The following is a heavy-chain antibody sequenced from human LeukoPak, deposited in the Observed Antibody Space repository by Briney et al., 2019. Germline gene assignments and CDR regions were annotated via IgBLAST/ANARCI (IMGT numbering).Heavy chain of an antibody. J-gene: IGHJ4*02. CDR2: ISYDGSNK. D-gene: IGHD2-15*01. CDR1: GFTFSSYA. Sequence: GGSLRLSCAASGFTFSSYAMHWVRQAPGKGLEWVAVISYDGSNKYYADSVKGRFTISRDNSKNTLYLQMNSLRAEDTAVYYCARDSIGGRGFNYWGQGTPVTVSS. V-gene: IGHV3-30*04. CDR3: ARDSIGGRGFNY.